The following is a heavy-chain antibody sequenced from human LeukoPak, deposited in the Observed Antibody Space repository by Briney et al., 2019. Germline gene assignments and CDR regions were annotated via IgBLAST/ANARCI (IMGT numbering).Heavy chain of an antibody. V-gene: IGHV7-4-1*02. Sequence: ASVKASCKASGYTFTSYAMNWVRQAPGQGLGWMGWINTNTGNPTYAQGFTGRFVFSLDTSVSTAYLQISSLKAENTAVYYCARVISYDSGYEYAFDIWGQGTMVTVSS. D-gene: IGHD5-12*01. CDR3: ARVISYDSGYEYAFDI. CDR1: GYTFTSYA. J-gene: IGHJ3*02. CDR2: INTNTGNP.